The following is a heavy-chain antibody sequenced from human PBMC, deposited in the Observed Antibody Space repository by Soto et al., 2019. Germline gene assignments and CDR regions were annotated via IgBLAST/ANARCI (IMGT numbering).Heavy chain of an antibody. CDR3: ARDHLGYSSSPFY. J-gene: IGHJ4*02. V-gene: IGHV1-69*04. CDR2: IIPILGIA. D-gene: IGHD5-18*01. CDR1: GGTFSSYT. Sequence: SVKVSCKASGGTFSSYTISWVRQAPGQGLEWMGRIIPILGIANYAQKFQGRVTITTDKSTSTAYMELSSLRSEDTAVYYCARDHLGYSSSPFYWGQGTLVTVSS.